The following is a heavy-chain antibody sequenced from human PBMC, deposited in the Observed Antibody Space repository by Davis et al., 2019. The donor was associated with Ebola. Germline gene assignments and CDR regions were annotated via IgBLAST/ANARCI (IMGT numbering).Heavy chain of an antibody. CDR1: GGSVSSGSYH. Sequence: SETLSLTCTVSGGSVSSGSYHWSWNRQAQGKGLEWIGNINYSGSTTYNPSHKSRVTVTVDTSKNQFSLKLSSVTAADTAVYYCAISECSSSFYYYYGMDVWGKGTTFTVSS. CDR3: AISECSSSFYYYYGMDV. CDR2: INYSGST. D-gene: IGHD6-6*01. J-gene: IGHJ6*04. V-gene: IGHV4-61*01.